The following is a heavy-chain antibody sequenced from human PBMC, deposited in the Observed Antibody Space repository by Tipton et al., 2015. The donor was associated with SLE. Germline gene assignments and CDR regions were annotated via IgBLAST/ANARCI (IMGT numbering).Heavy chain of an antibody. J-gene: IGHJ5*02. D-gene: IGHD2/OR15-2a*01. Sequence: TLSLTCAVYGGSFSGYYWSWIRQPPGKGLEWIGEINHSGSTNYNPSLKSRVTISVDTSKNQFSLKLSSVTAADTAVYYCARGAFLMQDNSWFDPWGQGTLVTLSS. CDR1: GGSFSGYY. CDR2: INHSGST. CDR3: ARGAFLMQDNSWFDP. V-gene: IGHV4-34*01.